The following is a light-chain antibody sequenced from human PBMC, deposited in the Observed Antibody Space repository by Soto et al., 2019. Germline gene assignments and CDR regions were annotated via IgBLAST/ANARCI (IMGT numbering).Light chain of an antibody. CDR3: QQSDNLPLT. J-gene: IGKJ4*01. CDR2: HAS. V-gene: IGKV1-33*01. Sequence: DTQMTQSPSSLSASVGDRVTITCQASQGIAKYLHWYQQKPGKAPKLLIYHASNLQTGVPSRFSGSGSGTDFTLAISSLHPEYIATYFCQQSDNLPLTFDGGTKVEIK. CDR1: QGIAKY.